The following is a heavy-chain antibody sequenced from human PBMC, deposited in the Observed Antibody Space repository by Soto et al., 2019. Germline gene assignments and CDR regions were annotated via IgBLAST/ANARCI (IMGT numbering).Heavy chain of an antibody. J-gene: IGHJ6*02. CDR2: IYYSGST. V-gene: IGHV4-39*01. CDR1: GGSISSSGYY. D-gene: IGHD6-13*01. Sequence: SETLSLTCTVSGGSISSSGYYWAWIRQPPGKGLEWIGSIYYSGSTYYNPSLKSRVTISVDTSKNQFSLKLSSVTAADTAVYYCAAMAMGAASTYYYYGTDVWGQGTTVTVSS. CDR3: AAMAMGAASTYYYYGTDV.